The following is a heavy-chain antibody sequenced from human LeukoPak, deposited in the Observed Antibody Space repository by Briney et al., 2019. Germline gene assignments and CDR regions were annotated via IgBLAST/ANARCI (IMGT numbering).Heavy chain of an antibody. V-gene: IGHV4-59*13. CDR2: IHYRGTT. Sequence: SETLSLTCSVSGASINSYYWNWIRQSPGKGLEWLGNIHYRGTTNYNPSLKSRVTLSLDSSKSQFALKVTSVTAADTAVYYCARDGDTAIRGVNFDYWGQGTLVTVSS. CDR3: ARDGDTAIRGVNFDY. J-gene: IGHJ4*02. D-gene: IGHD3-10*01. CDR1: GASINSYY.